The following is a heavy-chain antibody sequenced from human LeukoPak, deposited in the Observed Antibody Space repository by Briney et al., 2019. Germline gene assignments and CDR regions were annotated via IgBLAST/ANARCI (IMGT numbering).Heavy chain of an antibody. CDR3: TRGRGVSFDY. V-gene: IGHV3-74*01. Sequence: GGSLRLSCAAFGFTLSSYWMHWVRQAPGKGVVWVSRINSDGSSISYADSVKGRFTISRDNAKNTLYLQMNSLRAEDTAVYYCTRGRGVSFDYWGQGTLVTVSS. CDR2: INSDGSSI. D-gene: IGHD3-10*01. CDR1: GFTLSSYW. J-gene: IGHJ4*02.